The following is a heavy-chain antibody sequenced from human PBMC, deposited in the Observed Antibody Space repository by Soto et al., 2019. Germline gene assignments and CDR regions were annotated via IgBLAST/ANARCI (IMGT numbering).Heavy chain of an antibody. Sequence: SETLSLTCTVSGGSIISTHCWTWFRQSPGKGLEWIGEIYHNGTTNYNPSLKSRLTISVDTSKNHFSLSLTPVTVRDTATYFCARGPQYWGPGKLVTVS. CDR1: GGSIISTHC. CDR3: ARGPQY. V-gene: IGHV4-4*02. CDR2: IYHNGTT. J-gene: IGHJ4*02.